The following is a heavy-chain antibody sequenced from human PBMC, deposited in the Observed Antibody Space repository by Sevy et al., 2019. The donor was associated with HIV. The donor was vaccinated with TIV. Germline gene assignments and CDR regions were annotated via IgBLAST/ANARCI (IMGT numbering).Heavy chain of an antibody. Sequence: GGSLRLSCAASGFTFSNYWMSWVRQAPGKGLGWVAHIKRDGSEKYYVDSVKGRFSISRDNPKNSLYLQMNSLRAEDTAVYYCARDCSSTTCLWGLDVWGQGTTVTVSS. CDR1: GFTFSNYW. CDR2: IKRDGSEK. V-gene: IGHV3-7*03. J-gene: IGHJ6*02. D-gene: IGHD2-2*01. CDR3: ARDCSSTTCLWGLDV.